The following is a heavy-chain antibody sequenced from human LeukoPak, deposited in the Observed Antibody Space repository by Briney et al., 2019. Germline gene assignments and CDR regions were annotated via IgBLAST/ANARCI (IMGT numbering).Heavy chain of an antibody. CDR1: GFTFSNAW. CDR3: ATQQLVLDY. D-gene: IGHD6-13*01. V-gene: IGHV3-15*01. J-gene: IGHJ4*02. Sequence: PGGSLRLSCAASGFTFSNAWMSWVRQAPGKGLGWVGHIKSKTDGGTTDYAAPVKGRFTISRDDSKNTLYLQMNSLKTEDTAVYYCATQQLVLDYRGQGTLVTVSS. CDR2: IKSKTDGGTT.